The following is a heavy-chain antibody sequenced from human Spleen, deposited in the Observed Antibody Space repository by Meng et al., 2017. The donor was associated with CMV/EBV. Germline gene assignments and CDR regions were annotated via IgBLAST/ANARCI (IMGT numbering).Heavy chain of an antibody. D-gene: IGHD3-3*01. CDR2: IYYSGST. CDR3: ARHKYDFWSGYSNYGMDV. CDR1: GGSISSSSYY. V-gene: IGHV4-39*01. Sequence: GSLRLSCTVSGGSISSSSYYWGWIRQPPGKGLEWIGSIYYSGSTYYSPSLKSRVTISVDTSKNQFSLKLSSVTAADTAVYYCARHKYDFWSGYSNYGMDVWGQGTTVTVSS. J-gene: IGHJ6*02.